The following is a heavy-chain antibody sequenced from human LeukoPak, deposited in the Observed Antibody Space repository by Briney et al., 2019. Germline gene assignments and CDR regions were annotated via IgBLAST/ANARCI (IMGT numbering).Heavy chain of an antibody. Sequence: GASVKVSCKASGYTFTGYYMHWVRQAPGQGLEWMGIINPSGGSTSYAQKFQGRVTMTRDTSTSTVYMELSSLRSEDTAVYYCARDGRLRCFDWLIQGNWFDPWGQGTLVTVSS. CDR2: INPSGGST. D-gene: IGHD3-9*01. CDR1: GYTFTGYY. V-gene: IGHV1-46*01. J-gene: IGHJ5*02. CDR3: ARDGRLRCFDWLIQGNWFDP.